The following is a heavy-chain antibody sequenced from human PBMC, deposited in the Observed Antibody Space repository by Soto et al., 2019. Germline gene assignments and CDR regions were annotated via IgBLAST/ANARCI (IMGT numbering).Heavy chain of an antibody. Sequence: EVQLVESGGGLVQPGRSLRLSCAASGFTFDDYAMHWVRQAPGKGLEWVSGISWNSGSIGYADSVKGRFTISRDNAKNSLYLQMNSLRAEDTALYYCAKDSNDDYIWGSYRYFDYWGQGTLVTVSS. D-gene: IGHD3-16*02. J-gene: IGHJ4*02. CDR3: AKDSNDDYIWGSYRYFDY. CDR2: ISWNSGSI. V-gene: IGHV3-9*01. CDR1: GFTFDDYA.